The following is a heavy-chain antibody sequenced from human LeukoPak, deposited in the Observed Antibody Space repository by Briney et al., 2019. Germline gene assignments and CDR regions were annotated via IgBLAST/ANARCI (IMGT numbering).Heavy chain of an antibody. CDR3: ARADRTYYYDSSGYYTHDAFDI. V-gene: IGHV4-59*01. D-gene: IGHD3-22*01. Sequence: PSETLSLTCTVSGGSISSYYWSWIRQPPGKGLEWIGYIYYSGSTNYNPSLKSRVTISVDTSKNQFSLKLSSATAADTAVYYCARADRTYYYDSSGYYTHDAFDIWGQGTMVTVSS. J-gene: IGHJ3*02. CDR1: GGSISSYY. CDR2: IYYSGST.